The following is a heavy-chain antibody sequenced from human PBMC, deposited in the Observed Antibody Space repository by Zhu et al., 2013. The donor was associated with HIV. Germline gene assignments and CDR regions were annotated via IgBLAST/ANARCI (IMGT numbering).Heavy chain of an antibody. J-gene: IGHJ6*03. CDR2: MNPNSGNT. Sequence: QVQLVQSGAEVKKPGSSVRVSCKASAGGFTFYAFNWVRQAAGQGLEWMGWMNPNSGNTGYAQKFQGRVTMTRNTSISTAFMELSSLRSDDTAVYYCARGPVEPAATAIYYYMDVWGTGTAVTVSS. CDR3: ARGPVEPAATAIYYYMDV. V-gene: IGHV1-8*02. CDR1: AGGFTFYA. D-gene: IGHD2-2*01.